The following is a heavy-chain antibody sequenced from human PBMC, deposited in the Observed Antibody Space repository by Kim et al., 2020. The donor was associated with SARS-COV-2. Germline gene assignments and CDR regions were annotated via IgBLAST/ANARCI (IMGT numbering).Heavy chain of an antibody. CDR1: GFTFSSYG. Sequence: GGSLRLSCAASGFTFSSYGMHWVRQAPGKGLEWVAVIWYDGSNKYYADSVKGRFTISRDNSKNTLYLQMNSLRAEDTAVYYCAREPMIAAAGSDEYFQHWGQGTLVTVSS. D-gene: IGHD6-13*01. CDR3: AREPMIAAAGSDEYFQH. CDR2: IWYDGSNK. J-gene: IGHJ1*01. V-gene: IGHV3-33*01.